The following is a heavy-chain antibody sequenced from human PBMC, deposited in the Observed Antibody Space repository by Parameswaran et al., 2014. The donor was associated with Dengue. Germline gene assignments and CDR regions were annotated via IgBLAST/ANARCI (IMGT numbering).Heavy chain of an antibody. CDR1: GFTFSRYA. CDR2: ISYDGSNK. V-gene: IGHV3-30-3*01. D-gene: IGHD6-19*01. CDR3: ARDSGALYSSGGRDFDY. Sequence: GSRLKISCAASGFTFSRYAMHWVRQAPGKGLEWVAVISYDGSNKYYADSVKGRFTISRDNSKNTLYLQMNSLRAEDTAIYYCARDSGALYSSGGRDFDYWGQGALVTVSS. J-gene: IGHJ4*02.